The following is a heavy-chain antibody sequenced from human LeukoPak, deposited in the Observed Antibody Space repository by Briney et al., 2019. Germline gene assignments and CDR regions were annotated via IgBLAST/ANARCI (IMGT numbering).Heavy chain of an antibody. J-gene: IGHJ4*02. CDR1: GASISSGSHY. CDR3: ARRPYDYDSSGYQYYFDY. Sequence: SETLSLTCTVSGASISSGSHYWGWIRQPPGKGLEWIGSIHYSGSTYNNPSLKSRVTISVDTSKNQFSLKLSSVAAADTAVYYCARRPYDYDSSGYQYYFDYRGQGTLVTVSS. D-gene: IGHD3-22*01. CDR2: IHYSGST. V-gene: IGHV4-39*01.